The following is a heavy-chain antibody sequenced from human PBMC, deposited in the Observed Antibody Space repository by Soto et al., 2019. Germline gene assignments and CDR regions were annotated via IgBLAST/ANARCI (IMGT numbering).Heavy chain of an antibody. CDR2: IYYSGST. J-gene: IGHJ6*02. CDR1: GCSISSGDYY. CDR3: ARWIYDTYYYYYGMDV. D-gene: IGHD3-9*01. Sequence: PSETLSLTCTVSGCSISSGDYYWSWIRQPPGKGLEWIGYIYYSGSTYYNPSLKSRVTISVDTSKNQFSLKLSSVTAADTAVYYCARWIYDTYYYYYGMDVWGQGTTVTVSS. V-gene: IGHV4-30-4*01.